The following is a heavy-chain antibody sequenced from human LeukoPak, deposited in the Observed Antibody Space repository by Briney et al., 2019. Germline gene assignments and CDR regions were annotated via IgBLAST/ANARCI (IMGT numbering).Heavy chain of an antibody. V-gene: IGHV4-59*01. CDR2: IYYSGSA. CDR1: GGSISSYY. Sequence: PSETLSLTCTVSGGSISSYYWSWIRQPPGKGREWMGYIYYSGSANYNPSPKSRVTISVDTSKNQFSLKLSSVTAADTAVYYCARDWAMVRGPRPYYYMDVWGKGTTVTVSS. D-gene: IGHD3-10*01. J-gene: IGHJ6*03. CDR3: ARDWAMVRGPRPYYYMDV.